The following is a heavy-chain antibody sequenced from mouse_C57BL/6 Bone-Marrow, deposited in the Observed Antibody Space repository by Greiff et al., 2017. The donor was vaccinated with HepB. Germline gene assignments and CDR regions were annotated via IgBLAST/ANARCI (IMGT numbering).Heavy chain of an antibody. Sequence: EVQLQQSGAELVRPGASVKLSCTASGFNIKDDYMHWVKQRPEQGLEWIGWIDPANGDTEYASKFQGKATITADTSSNTAYLQLSSLTSEDTAVYYCTATILLPFDYWGQGTTLTVSS. CDR3: TATILLPFDY. V-gene: IGHV14-4*01. CDR2: IDPANGDT. D-gene: IGHD1-1*01. J-gene: IGHJ2*01. CDR1: GFNIKDDY.